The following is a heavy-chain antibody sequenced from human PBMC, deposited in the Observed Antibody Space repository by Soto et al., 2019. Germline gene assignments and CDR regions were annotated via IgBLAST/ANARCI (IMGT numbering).Heavy chain of an antibody. CDR3: AKDAFSPMSWGESSSYYGMDV. D-gene: IGHD3-16*01. CDR1: GFTFDDYA. J-gene: IGHJ6*02. CDR2: ISWNRGSI. Sequence: GGSLRLSCAASGFTFDDYAMHWVRQAPGKGLEWVSGISWNRGSIGYADSVKGRFTISRDNAKYSLYLQMNSLRAEDTALEYCAKDAFSPMSWGESSSYYGMDVWGQGTTVTVSS. V-gene: IGHV3-9*01.